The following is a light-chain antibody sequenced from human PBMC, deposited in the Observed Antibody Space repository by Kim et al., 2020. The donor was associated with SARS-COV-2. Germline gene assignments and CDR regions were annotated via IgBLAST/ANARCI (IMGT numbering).Light chain of an antibody. CDR3: ETLYINTWM. Sequence: QPVLTQSSSASASLGSSVKLTCTLSSGHSSYIIAWQQQQPGKAPRYLMKLEGSGSYNKGCGVPDRFSGSSSGADRYLTFPNLQSEDEADYYCETLYINTWMFGGGSQLSV. J-gene: IGLJ3*02. CDR1: SGHSSYI. V-gene: IGLV4-60*03. CDR2: LEGSGSY.